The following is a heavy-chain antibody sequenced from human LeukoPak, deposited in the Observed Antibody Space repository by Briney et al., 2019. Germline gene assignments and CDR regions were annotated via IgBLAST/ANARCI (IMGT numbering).Heavy chain of an antibody. CDR3: ARRRWFPNYYYYYMDV. J-gene: IGHJ6*03. V-gene: IGHV4-34*01. CDR1: GGFFSGYY. Sequence: PSETLSLTCAVYGGFFSGYYWSWIRQPPGKGLEWIGEINHSGSTNYNPSLKSRVTISVDTSKNQFSLKLSSVTAADTAVYYCARRRWFPNYYYYYMDVWGKGTTVTVSS. CDR2: INHSGST. D-gene: IGHD2-15*01.